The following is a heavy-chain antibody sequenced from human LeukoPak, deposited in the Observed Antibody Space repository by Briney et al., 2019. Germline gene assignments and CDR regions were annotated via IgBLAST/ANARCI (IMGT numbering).Heavy chain of an antibody. V-gene: IGHV4-59*05. CDR2: IYYSGST. CDR1: GGSISSYY. J-gene: IGHJ3*02. D-gene: IGHD6-19*01. CDR3: ARHKYSTGWPPEGAFDI. Sequence: PSETLSLTCTVSGGSISSYYWSWIRQPPGKGLEWIGSIYYSGSTYYNASLKSRVTISVDTSKNQFSLKLSSLTAADTAVYYCARHKYSTGWPPEGAFDIWGQGTMVTVSS.